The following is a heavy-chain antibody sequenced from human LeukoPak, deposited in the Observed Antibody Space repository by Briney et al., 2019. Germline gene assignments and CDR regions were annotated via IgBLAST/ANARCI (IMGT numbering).Heavy chain of an antibody. Sequence: SETLSLTCTVSGGSISSYYWSLGRQPPGKGLEWIGYIYYSGSTNYNPSLKRRVTISVDTSKNQFSLKLSSVTAADTAVYYCARTGSGYYQPDAFDIWGQGTMVTVSS. V-gene: IGHV4-59*01. CDR2: IYYSGST. D-gene: IGHD3-22*01. J-gene: IGHJ3*02. CDR1: GGSISSYY. CDR3: ARTGSGYYQPDAFDI.